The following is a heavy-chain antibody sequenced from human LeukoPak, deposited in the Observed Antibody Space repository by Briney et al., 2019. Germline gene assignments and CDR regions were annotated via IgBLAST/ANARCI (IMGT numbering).Heavy chain of an antibody. CDR3: AKIVVPAAYYSCGMDV. V-gene: IGHV3-23*01. Sequence: GGSLRLSCAASGFTFSRYYMSWVRQTPGKGLEWVSGISGNGVKTFYADSVKGRFTVSRDNSKKTVDLQMNSLRVEDTAIFYCAKIVVPAAYYSCGMDVWGQGTTVTVSS. D-gene: IGHD2-2*01. J-gene: IGHJ6*02. CDR2: ISGNGVKT. CDR1: GFTFSRYY.